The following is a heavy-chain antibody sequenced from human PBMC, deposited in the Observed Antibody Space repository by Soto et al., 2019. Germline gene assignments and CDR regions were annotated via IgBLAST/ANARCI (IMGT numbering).Heavy chain of an antibody. J-gene: IGHJ3*02. Sequence: GGSLRLSCAASGFTFSDYYINWVRQAPGKGLEWVSSISSSSSDIYYADSVKGRFTVSRDNAKNSLSLQMNSLRAEDTAVYYCAREIRYCGGGSCYTVGAFDIWGQGTMVTV. CDR2: ISSSSSDI. D-gene: IGHD2-15*01. CDR3: AREIRYCGGGSCYTVGAFDI. V-gene: IGHV3-21*01. CDR1: GFTFSDYY.